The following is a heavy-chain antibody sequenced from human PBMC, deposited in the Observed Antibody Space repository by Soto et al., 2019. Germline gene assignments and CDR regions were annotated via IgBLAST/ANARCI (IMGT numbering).Heavy chain of an antibody. D-gene: IGHD3-22*01. J-gene: IGHJ4*02. CDR1: GFTFNNYA. V-gene: IGHV3-30*09. CDR3: ARDRVYYYDSSGYYNFEY. Sequence: QVQLVESGGGVVQPGRSLRLSCAASGFTFNNYAMHWVRQAPGKGLEWVAVISYDGNNQYYADSVKGRFAISRDNSKNTLYLQMNSLRDEDTAVYYCARDRVYYYDSSGYYNFEYWGQASLVTVSS. CDR2: ISYDGNNQ.